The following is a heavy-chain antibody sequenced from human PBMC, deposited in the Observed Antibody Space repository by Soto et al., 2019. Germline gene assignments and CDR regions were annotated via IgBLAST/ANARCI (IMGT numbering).Heavy chain of an antibody. CDR2: NYYSGST. V-gene: IGHV4-61*08. CDR3: ARVEVRVSARRYFDH. J-gene: IGHJ4*02. Sequence: PSETLSLTCTVSGDSVTSGGSYWGWIRQPPRKGLEWIGYNYYSGSTDYNPSLKSRVTISADTSKNQFSLKLNSVTAADTAIYYCARVEVRVSARRYFDHWGQGSLVTVSS. D-gene: IGHD6-6*01. CDR1: GDSVTSGGSY.